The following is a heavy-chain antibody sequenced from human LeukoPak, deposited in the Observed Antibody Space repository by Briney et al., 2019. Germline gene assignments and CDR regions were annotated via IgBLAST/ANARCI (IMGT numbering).Heavy chain of an antibody. CDR1: GFTFSSYG. Sequence: GGSLRLSCAASGFTFSSYGMHWVRQAPGKGLEWVAVISYDGSNKYYADSVKGRFTISRDNSKNTLYLQMNSLRAEDTALYYCAKDSRARYCSSTSCYGDLDYWGQGTLVTVSS. J-gene: IGHJ4*02. CDR2: ISYDGSNK. CDR3: AKDSRARYCSSTSCYGDLDY. V-gene: IGHV3-30*18. D-gene: IGHD2-2*01.